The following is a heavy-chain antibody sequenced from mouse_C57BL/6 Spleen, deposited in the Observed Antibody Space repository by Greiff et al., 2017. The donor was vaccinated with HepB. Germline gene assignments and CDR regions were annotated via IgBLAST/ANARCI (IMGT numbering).Heavy chain of an antibody. V-gene: IGHV1-69*01. CDR2: IDPSDSYT. Sequence: QVQLQQPGAELVMPGASVKLSCKASGYTFTSYWMHWVKQRPGQGLEWIGEIDPSDSYTNYNQKFKGKSTLTVDKSSSTAYMQLSSLTSEDSAVYYCARPYYGSSYWYFGVWGTGTTVTVAS. CDR1: GYTFTSYW. D-gene: IGHD1-1*01. J-gene: IGHJ1*03. CDR3: ARPYYGSSYWYFGV.